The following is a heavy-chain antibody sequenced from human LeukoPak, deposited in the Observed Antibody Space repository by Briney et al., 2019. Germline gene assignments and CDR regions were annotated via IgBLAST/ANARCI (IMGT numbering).Heavy chain of an antibody. D-gene: IGHD1-1*01. CDR3: ARPTAGPATQGYDS. CDR2: IYYSGTFYYSGST. J-gene: IGHJ4*02. CDR1: GGSISSSNNY. Sequence: PSETPSLTCTVSGGSISSSNNYWGWIRQPPGKGLEWIGSIYYSGTFYYSGSTYYNPSLKSRVTISVDTSKNQFSLSVISVTAADTAVYFCARPTAGPATQGYDSWGQGILVTVAS. V-gene: IGHV4-39*01.